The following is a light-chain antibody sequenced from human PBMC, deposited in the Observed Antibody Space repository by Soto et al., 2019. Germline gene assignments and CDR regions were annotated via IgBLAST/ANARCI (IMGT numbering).Light chain of an antibody. V-gene: IGLV4-69*01. CDR2: LNSDGSH. J-gene: IGLJ2*01. CDR1: SGHSSYA. CDR3: QTWGTGAYVV. Sequence: QSVLTQSPSASASLGASVKLTCTLSSGHSSYAIAWHQQQPEKGPRYLMKLNSDGSHSKGDGIPDRFSGSSSGAERYLTISSLQSEDAAHYYCQTWGTGAYVVFGGGTKVTVL.